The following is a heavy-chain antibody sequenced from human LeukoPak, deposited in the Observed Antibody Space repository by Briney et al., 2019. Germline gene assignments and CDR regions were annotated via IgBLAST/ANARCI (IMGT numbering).Heavy chain of an antibody. CDR1: GFTFSNYW. CDR2: IKEDGSEK. J-gene: IGHJ4*02. V-gene: IGHV3-7*01. Sequence: GGSLRLSCAASGFTFSNYWMSWVHQAPGKGLEWVANIKEDGSEKYYVDSVKGRFTISRDNAKNSLYLQMNSLRTEDTAVYYCARVRIPDYWGQGTLVTVSS. CDR3: ARVRIPDY.